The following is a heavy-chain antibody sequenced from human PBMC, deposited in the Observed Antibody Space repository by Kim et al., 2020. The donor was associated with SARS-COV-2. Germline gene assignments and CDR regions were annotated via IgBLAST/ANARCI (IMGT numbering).Heavy chain of an antibody. Sequence: GGSLRLSCAASGFTFSSYSMNRVRQAPGKGLEWVSYISSSSSTIYYADSVKGRFTISRDNAKNSLYLQMNSLRDEDTAVYYCARDHVSGSGWYGVLGYWGQGTLVTVSS. V-gene: IGHV3-48*02. J-gene: IGHJ4*02. CDR3: ARDHVSGSGWYGVLGY. CDR2: ISSSSSTI. CDR1: GFTFSSYS. D-gene: IGHD6-19*01.